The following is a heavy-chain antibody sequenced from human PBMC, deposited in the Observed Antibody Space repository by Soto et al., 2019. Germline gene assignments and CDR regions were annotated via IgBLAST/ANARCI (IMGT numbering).Heavy chain of an antibody. J-gene: IGHJ6*02. D-gene: IGHD3-3*01. CDR1: DVSLRKWFYY. CDR2: IYYSGST. CDR3: ASIHYDFWSGYYPYYYGMDV. Sequence: PSETLSLTCAVADVSLRKWFYYLGWLRPPPGKGLEWIGSIYYSGSTYYNSSLKSRVTISVDTSKNQFALKLSSVTAADTAVYYCASIHYDFWSGYYPYYYGMDVWGQGTTVTVSS. V-gene: IGHV4-39*01.